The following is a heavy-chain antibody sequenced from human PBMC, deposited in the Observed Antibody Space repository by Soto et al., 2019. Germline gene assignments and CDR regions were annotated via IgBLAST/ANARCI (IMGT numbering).Heavy chain of an antibody. D-gene: IGHD4-17*01. CDR2: IWYDGSNK. Sequence: GGSLRLSCAASGFTFISYGMHWVRQAPGKGLEWVAVIWYDGSNKYYADSVKGRFTISRDNSKNTLYLQMNSLRAEDTAVYYCARDLSLDGDNGPGYYYYYYGMDVWGQGTTVTVSS. CDR1: GFTFISYG. CDR3: ARDLSLDGDNGPGYYYYYYGMDV. J-gene: IGHJ6*02. V-gene: IGHV3-33*08.